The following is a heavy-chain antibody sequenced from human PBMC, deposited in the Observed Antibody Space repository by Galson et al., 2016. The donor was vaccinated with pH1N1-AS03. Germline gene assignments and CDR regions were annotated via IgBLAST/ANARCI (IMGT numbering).Heavy chain of an antibody. V-gene: IGHV4-61*02. Sequence: TLSLTCAVSGGSISSASDSWTWIRQPAGQGLEWIGRIYTTGRTNYNPSLKSRVTISVDTSKNQFSLKLSSVTAADTAVYYCARVVYNYASYFDLWGRGTLVTVSS. D-gene: IGHD1-1*01. CDR3: ARVVYNYASYFDL. J-gene: IGHJ2*01. CDR1: GGSISSASDS. CDR2: IYTTGRT.